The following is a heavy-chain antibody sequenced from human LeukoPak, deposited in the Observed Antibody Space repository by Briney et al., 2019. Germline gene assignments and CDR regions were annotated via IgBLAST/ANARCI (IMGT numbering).Heavy chain of an antibody. CDR3: ARGLGGSYHY. V-gene: IGHV4-59*01. CDR2: IYYSGST. Sequence: SETLSLTCTVSGGSISSYYWSWIRQPPGKGLEWIGYIYYSGSTNYNPSVKSRVTISVDTSKNQFSLKLSSVTAADTAVYYCARGLGGSYHYWGQGTLVTVSS. J-gene: IGHJ4*02. CDR1: GGSISSYY. D-gene: IGHD1-26*01.